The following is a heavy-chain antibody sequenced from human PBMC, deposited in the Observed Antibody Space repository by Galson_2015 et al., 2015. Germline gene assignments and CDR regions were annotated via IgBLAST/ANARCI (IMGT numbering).Heavy chain of an antibody. CDR1: GHSLSSYW. V-gene: IGHV5-51*01. D-gene: IGHD4-23*01. J-gene: IGHJ4*02. CDR2: IYPGDSDT. Sequence: QSGAEEKKPGESLKISCKGSGHSLSSYWVIWVRQMPGKGLEWMGIIYPGDSDTKYSPSFQGQVTISADNSIRTAYLQWSSLKASDTAMYYCVRRRGNSAVDYWGQGTLVTVSS. CDR3: VRRRGNSAVDY.